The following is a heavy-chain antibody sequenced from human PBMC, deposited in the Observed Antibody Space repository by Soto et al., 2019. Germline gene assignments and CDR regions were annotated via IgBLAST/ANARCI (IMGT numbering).Heavy chain of an antibody. J-gene: IGHJ6*02. V-gene: IGHV3-7*01. CDR1: GFTFSSYW. Sequence: PGGSLRLSCAASGFTFSSYWMSWVRQAPGKGLEWVANIKQDESEKYYVDSVKGRFTISRDNAKNSLYLQMNSLRAEDTAVYYCAREWGNYYYYGMDVWGQGTTVTVSS. CDR2: IKQDESEK. D-gene: IGHD7-27*01. CDR3: AREWGNYYYYGMDV.